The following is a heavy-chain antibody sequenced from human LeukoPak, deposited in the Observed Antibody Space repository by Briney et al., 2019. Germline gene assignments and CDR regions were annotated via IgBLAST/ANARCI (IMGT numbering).Heavy chain of an antibody. CDR1: GFTFSSYG. D-gene: IGHD3-10*01. CDR3: ARDFPSFSDVLLGFDP. Sequence: GGSLRLSCAASGFTFSSYGMHWVRQAPGKGLEWVAVISYDGSNKYYADSVKGRFAISRDNSENTLYLQMNSLRAEDTAVYYCARDFPSFSDVLLGFDPWGQGTLVTVSS. J-gene: IGHJ5*02. CDR2: ISYDGSNK. V-gene: IGHV3-30*03.